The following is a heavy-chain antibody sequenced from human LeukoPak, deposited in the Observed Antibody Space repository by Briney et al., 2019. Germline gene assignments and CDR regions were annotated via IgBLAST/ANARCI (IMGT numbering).Heavy chain of an antibody. CDR1: GFTVSSNY. V-gene: IGHV3-53*04. CDR3: ARSSEGGYDLTFDY. CDR2: IYSGGST. J-gene: IGHJ4*02. Sequence: GGSLRLSCAASGFTVSSNYMSWVRQAPGKGLEWVSVIYSGGSTYYADSVKGRFTISRHNSKNTLYLQMNSLRAEDTAVYYCARSSEGGYDLTFDYWGQGTLVTVSS. D-gene: IGHD5-12*01.